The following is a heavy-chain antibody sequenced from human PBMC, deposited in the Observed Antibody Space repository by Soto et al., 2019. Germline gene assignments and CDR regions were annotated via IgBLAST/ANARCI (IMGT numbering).Heavy chain of an antibody. CDR1: GYTFTSYA. V-gene: IGHV1-3*01. CDR2: INAGNGNT. Sequence: ASVKVSCKASGYTFTSYAMHWVRQAPGQRLEWMGWINAGNGNTKYSQKFQGRVTITRDTSASTAYMELSSLRSEDTAVYYCATMPQDFWSAPLGAYWGQGTLVTVSS. D-gene: IGHD3-3*01. J-gene: IGHJ4*02. CDR3: ATMPQDFWSAPLGAY.